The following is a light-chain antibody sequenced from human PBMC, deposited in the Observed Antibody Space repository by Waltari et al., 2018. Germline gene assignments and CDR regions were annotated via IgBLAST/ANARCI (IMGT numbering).Light chain of an antibody. J-gene: IGKJ1*01. CDR2: GAS. V-gene: IGKV3-20*01. CDR3: QHYVRLPVT. CDR1: QSVGRA. Sequence: EIVLTQSPGTLPLSQGEGATLSCWASQSVGRALAWYQQKRVQPPRLLIYGASTRASGIPDRFSGSGSGTDFSLTINRLEPEDFAVYYCQHYVRLPVTFGQGTKVEIK.